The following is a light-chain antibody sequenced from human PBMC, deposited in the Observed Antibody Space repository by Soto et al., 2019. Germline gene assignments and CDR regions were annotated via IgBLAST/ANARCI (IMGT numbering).Light chain of an antibody. CDR1: QRITTY. V-gene: IGKV3-11*01. CDR2: DAT. Sequence: EVVLTQSPATLSLSPGERATLSCRPSQRITTYLAWYQQRPGQAPRLLIYDATNRASGVPARFSGSRSGTDFTLTISSLQPEDFAVYFCQQRSDWQYTFGQGTKVE. CDR3: QQRSDWQYT. J-gene: IGKJ2*01.